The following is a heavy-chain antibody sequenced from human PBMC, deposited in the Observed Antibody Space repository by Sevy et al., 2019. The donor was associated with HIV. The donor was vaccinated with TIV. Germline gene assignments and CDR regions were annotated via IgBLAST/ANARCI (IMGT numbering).Heavy chain of an antibody. Sequence: GGSLRLSCAASGFTFSSHAMSWVRQAPWKGLEWVSAIIKSRDRTYYADSVKGRFTISRDNSKNTLYLQMNSLRAEDTAVYYCAKDQPGSGWAFDYWGQGTLVTVSS. D-gene: IGHD1-26*01. V-gene: IGHV3-23*01. CDR1: GFTFSSHA. CDR3: AKDQPGSGWAFDY. J-gene: IGHJ4*02. CDR2: IIKSRDRT.